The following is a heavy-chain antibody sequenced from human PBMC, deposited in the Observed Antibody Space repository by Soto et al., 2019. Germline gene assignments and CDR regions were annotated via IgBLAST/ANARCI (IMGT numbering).Heavy chain of an antibody. CDR1: GDSVSSNSAA. J-gene: IGHJ4*02. V-gene: IGHV6-1*01. D-gene: IGHD2-15*01. Sequence: SQTLSLTCAISGDSVSSNSAAWNWIRQSPSRGLEWLGRTYYRSKWYNDYAVSVKSRITINPDTSKNQFSLKLSSVTAADTGVFFCAILPGYCSGDSCRIDYWGQGTLVTVSS. CDR3: AILPGYCSGDSCRIDY. CDR2: TYYRSKWYN.